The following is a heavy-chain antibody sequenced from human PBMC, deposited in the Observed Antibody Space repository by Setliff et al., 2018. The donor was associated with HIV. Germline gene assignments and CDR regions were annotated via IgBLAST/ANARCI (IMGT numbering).Heavy chain of an antibody. CDR3: SINSPLSS. Sequence: PGGSLRLSCAVSGSTLSDYYMDWVRQAPGKGLEWVGHIKSRPAGGTTEYAAPVKGRFTISRDDSKNMAYLQMNSLKIEDTALYFCSINSPLSSWGQGTLVTVSS. V-gene: IGHV3-15*01. CDR1: GSTLSDYY. J-gene: IGHJ4*02. D-gene: IGHD4-4*01. CDR2: IKSRPAGGTT.